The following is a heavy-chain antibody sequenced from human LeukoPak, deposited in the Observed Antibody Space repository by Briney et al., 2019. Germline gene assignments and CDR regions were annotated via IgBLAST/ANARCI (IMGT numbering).Heavy chain of an antibody. J-gene: IGHJ4*02. CDR2: ISYDSMIK. V-gene: IGHV3-48*04. CDR3: ARDSRGTAFDF. D-gene: IGHD3-16*01. Sequence: GGSLRLSCVASGFSFSRDSMNWVRQAPGKGLEWISYISYDSMIKYYADSVRGRFTIYRDNAKNSLYLQMNSLRPEDTAVYYCARDSRGTAFDFGGQGTLVTVSS. CDR1: GFSFSRDS.